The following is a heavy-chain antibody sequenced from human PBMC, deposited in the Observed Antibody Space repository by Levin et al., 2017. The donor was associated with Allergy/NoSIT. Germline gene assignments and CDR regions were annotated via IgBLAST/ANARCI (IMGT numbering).Heavy chain of an antibody. Sequence: KSGGSLRLSCGASGFTFSDYYMNWVRQAPGKGLEWLSWISSSGSTIYSADSVKGRFTVSRDNGKNSLYLQMNSLRAEDTAVYYCARGRYYDYPSWTLDIWGQGTGVTVSS. CDR1: GFTFSDYY. CDR2: ISSSGSTI. D-gene: IGHD3-22*01. CDR3: ARGRYYDYPSWTLDI. V-gene: IGHV3-11*01. J-gene: IGHJ3*02.